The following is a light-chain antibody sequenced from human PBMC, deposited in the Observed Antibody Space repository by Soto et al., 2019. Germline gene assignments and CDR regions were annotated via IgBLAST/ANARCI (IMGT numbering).Light chain of an antibody. Sequence: ETVMTPSPATLSVSPGERATLSCRASQSIDSTLAWYQQKPGQAPILLIHSASSRAPGFPARFSASVSWTEFTLTIRSLQSEYFAIYYCHQYNNWPGTVGQGTKV. CDR3: HQYNNWPGT. V-gene: IGKV3-15*01. CDR1: QSIDST. CDR2: SAS. J-gene: IGKJ1*01.